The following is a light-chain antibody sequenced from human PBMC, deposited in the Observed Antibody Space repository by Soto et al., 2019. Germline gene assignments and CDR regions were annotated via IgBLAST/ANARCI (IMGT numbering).Light chain of an antibody. J-gene: IGKJ1*01. V-gene: IGKV1-5*01. CDR3: QQYNSYSLT. Sequence: DIQMTQSPSTLSASVGDRVTITCRASQNIERWLAWYQQKPGKAPKLLLYDVSSLEGGVPSRFSGSGSGTEFTLTISSLQPDDFATYYCQQYNSYSLTFGQGTKVDIK. CDR2: DVS. CDR1: QNIERW.